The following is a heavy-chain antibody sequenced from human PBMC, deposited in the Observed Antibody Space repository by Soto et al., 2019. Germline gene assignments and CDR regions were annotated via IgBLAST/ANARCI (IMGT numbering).Heavy chain of an antibody. CDR1: GFTFSDYW. CDR3: ARDLTGLVFDY. V-gene: IGHV3-74*01. J-gene: IGHJ4*02. CDR2: IKSDASTT. D-gene: IGHD3-16*01. Sequence: GGSLRLSCAASGFTFSDYWMHWVRQAPGKGLVWVSSIKSDASTTTYADSVKGRFTISRDNAKNTRYRQMNSLRAEDTAVYYCARDLTGLVFDYWGQGTQVTVSS.